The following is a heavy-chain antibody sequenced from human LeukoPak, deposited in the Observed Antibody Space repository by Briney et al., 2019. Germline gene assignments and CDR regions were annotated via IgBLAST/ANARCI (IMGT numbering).Heavy chain of an antibody. CDR2: IWYDGSNK. D-gene: IGHD2-2*01. Sequence: GSSLRLSCAASGLTFRSYGMHWVRQAPGKGLEWVAVIWYDGSNKYYADSVKGRFTISRDNSKNTLYLQMNSLRAEDTTVYYCARGHRLYCSSTSCYLGFDPWGQGTLVTVSS. CDR3: ARGHRLYCSSTSCYLGFDP. J-gene: IGHJ5*02. V-gene: IGHV3-33*08. CDR1: GLTFRSYG.